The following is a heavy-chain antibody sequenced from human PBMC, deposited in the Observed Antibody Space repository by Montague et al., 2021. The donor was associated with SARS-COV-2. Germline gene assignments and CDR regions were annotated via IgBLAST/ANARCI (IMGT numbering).Heavy chain of an antibody. CDR1: GGSTNNFY. Sequence: SETLSLTCTVSGGSTNNFYWSWIRQPPGQGMEWIGYIYFSGGTAYNPSLSRRVTISIGTPTNQFSLNLTSVTAADAGVYYCARTSLASASCRFDPWGQGTPVTVSS. CDR3: ARTSLASASCRFDP. V-gene: IGHV4-59*01. J-gene: IGHJ5*02. D-gene: IGHD3-16*02. CDR2: IYFSGGT.